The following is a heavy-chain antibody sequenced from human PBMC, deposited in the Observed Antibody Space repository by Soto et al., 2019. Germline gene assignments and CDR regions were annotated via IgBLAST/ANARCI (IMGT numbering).Heavy chain of an antibody. CDR2: IWYDGSNK. D-gene: IGHD3-22*01. J-gene: IGHJ4*02. CDR1: GFTFSSYG. CDR3: ARDVYVDYYDSSGYYHPDY. Sequence: PGGSLRLSCAASGFTFSSYGMHWVRQAPGKGLEWVAVIWYDGSNKYYADSVKGRFTISRDNSKNTLYLQMYSLRAEDTAVYYCARDVYVDYYDSSGYYHPDYWGQGTLVTVSS. V-gene: IGHV3-33*01.